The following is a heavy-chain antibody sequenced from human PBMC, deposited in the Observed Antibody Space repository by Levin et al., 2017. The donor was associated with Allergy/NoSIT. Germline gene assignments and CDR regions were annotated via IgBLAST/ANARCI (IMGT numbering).Heavy chain of an antibody. Sequence: KVSCKGSGYSFTSYWIGWVRQMPGKGLEWMGFIYPGDSDTRYSPSFQGQVTISADKSIDTAYLQWSSLKASDTAMYYCATTSSSWYPAYYGMDVWGQGTTVTVSS. D-gene: IGHD6-13*01. CDR1: GYSFTSYW. CDR3: ATTSSSWYPAYYGMDV. CDR2: IYPGDSDT. V-gene: IGHV5-51*01. J-gene: IGHJ6*02.